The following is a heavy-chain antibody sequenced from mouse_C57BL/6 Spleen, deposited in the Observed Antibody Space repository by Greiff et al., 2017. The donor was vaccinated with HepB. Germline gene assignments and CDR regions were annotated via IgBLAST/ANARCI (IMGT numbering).Heavy chain of an antibody. D-gene: IGHD6-1*01. Sequence: EVHLVESGGGLVKPGGSLKLSCAASGFTFSDYGMHWVRQAPEKGLEWVAYISSGSSTIYYADTVKGRFTISRDNAKNTLFLQMTSLRSEDTAMYYCARKREQRKDFAMDYWGQVTSVTVST. CDR3: ARKREQRKDFAMDY. V-gene: IGHV5-17*01. CDR2: ISSGSSTI. J-gene: IGHJ4*01. CDR1: GFTFSDYG.